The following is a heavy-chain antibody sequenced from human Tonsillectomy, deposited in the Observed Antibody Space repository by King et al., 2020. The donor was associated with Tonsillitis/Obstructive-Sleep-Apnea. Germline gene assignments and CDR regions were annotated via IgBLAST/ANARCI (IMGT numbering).Heavy chain of an antibody. CDR2: IIPIFGTA. J-gene: IGHJ4*02. D-gene: IGHD5-24*01. Sequence: QLVQSGAEVKKPGSSVKVSCKASGGTFSSNGISWVRQAPGQGLEWMGGIIPIFGTANYAQKFQGRVTITADESTSTAYMELSSLRSKDTAVYYCARHFRDGYNYGLFDYWGQGTLVTVSS. CDR1: GGTFSSNG. V-gene: IGHV1-69*01. CDR3: ARHFRDGYNYGLFDY.